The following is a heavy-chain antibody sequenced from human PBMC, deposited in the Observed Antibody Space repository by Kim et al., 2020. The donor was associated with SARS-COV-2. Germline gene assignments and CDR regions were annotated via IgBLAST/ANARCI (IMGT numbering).Heavy chain of an antibody. D-gene: IGHD2-15*01. V-gene: IGHV3-9*01. Sequence: SVKGRFTISRDNVKHSLYLQLNSLKTEDTAVYYCAKALRKTGSYYSLFDSWGQGTLVTVSS. J-gene: IGHJ4*02. CDR3: AKALRKTGSYYSLFDS.